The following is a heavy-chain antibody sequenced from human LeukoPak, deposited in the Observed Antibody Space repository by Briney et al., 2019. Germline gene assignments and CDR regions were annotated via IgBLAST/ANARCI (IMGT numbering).Heavy chain of an antibody. D-gene: IGHD3-22*01. J-gene: IGHJ4*02. CDR1: GGSISSYY. CDR2: IYYSGST. Sequence: SETLCLTCTVSGGSISSYYWSWIRQPPGKGLEWIGYIYYSGSTNYKPSLKSRVTISVDTSKNQFSLKLSSVTAADTAVYYCARHSHYYDSSGYDGYYFDYWGQGTLVTVSS. CDR3: ARHSHYYDSSGYDGYYFDY. V-gene: IGHV4-59*08.